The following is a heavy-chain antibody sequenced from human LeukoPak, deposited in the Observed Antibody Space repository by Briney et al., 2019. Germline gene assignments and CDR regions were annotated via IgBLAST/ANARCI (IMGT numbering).Heavy chain of an antibody. D-gene: IGHD4-23*01. V-gene: IGHV1-69*04. Sequence: SVKVSCKASGGTFSNYAISWVRQAPGQGLEWMGRTIPILGIANYAQKFQGRVTITADKSTSTAYMELSSLRSEDTAVYYCARFSYGGSERSFDYWGQGTLVTVSS. CDR3: ARFSYGGSERSFDY. CDR1: GGTFSNYA. CDR2: TIPILGIA. J-gene: IGHJ4*02.